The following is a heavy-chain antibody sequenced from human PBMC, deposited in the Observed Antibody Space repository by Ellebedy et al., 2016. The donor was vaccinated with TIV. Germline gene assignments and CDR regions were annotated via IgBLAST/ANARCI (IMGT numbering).Heavy chain of an antibody. CDR1: GFTFSHYG. CDR2: LRSGGTTT. Sequence: GESLKISCSASGFTFSHYGMHWVRQAPGKGLEWVAFLRSGGTTTYYTESMKDRFTISRDNSRNTLYLQMNSLRTDDTALYYCVNDWLVDTFDVWGQGTMVTVSS. D-gene: IGHD5-12*01. V-gene: IGHV3-30*02. J-gene: IGHJ3*01. CDR3: VNDWLVDTFDV.